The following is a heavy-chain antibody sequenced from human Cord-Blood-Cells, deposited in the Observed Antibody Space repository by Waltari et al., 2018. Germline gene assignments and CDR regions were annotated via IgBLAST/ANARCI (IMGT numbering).Heavy chain of an antibody. Sequence: QVQLQQWGAGLLKPSETLSLTCAVYGGSFSGYYWSWIRQPPGKGLEWIGEIKHSGSYNETPSLKSRVNISVDTSKNQFSLKLSSVTAADTAVYYGARLLDVSLDSLIAAAGNCDYWGQGTLGTVSS. CDR3: ARLLDVSLDSLIAAAGNCDY. CDR2: IKHSGSY. V-gene: IGHV4-34*01. CDR1: GGSFSGYY. D-gene: IGHD6-13*01. J-gene: IGHJ4*02.